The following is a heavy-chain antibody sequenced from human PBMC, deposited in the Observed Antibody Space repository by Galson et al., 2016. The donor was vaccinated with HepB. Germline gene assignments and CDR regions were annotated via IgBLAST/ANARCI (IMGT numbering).Heavy chain of an antibody. CDR3: AREPFISPWDY. V-gene: IGHV1-18*01. D-gene: IGHD2/OR15-2a*01. J-gene: IGHJ4*02. CDR1: GYTFGSYG. Sequence: CKAEGYTFGSYGVTWVRQAPGQGLEWMGWISGHNGDRKYAQMFQDRLTMTTDTSTGTAYMELRNLRSDDTAVYFCAREPFISPWDYWGPGTLVTVSA. CDR2: ISGHNGDR.